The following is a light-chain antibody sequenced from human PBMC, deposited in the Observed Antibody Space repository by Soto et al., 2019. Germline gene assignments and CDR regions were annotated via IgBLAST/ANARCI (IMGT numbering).Light chain of an antibody. CDR2: DAS. Sequence: EIVLTQSPATLSLSPGERATLSCRASQSVDAYLAWYQQRPGQAPRLLIFDASNRATGIPTRFSGSGSGTDFTLTISSLEPEDFAVYYRQQRSNWAPTFGQRTKVEIK. CDR3: QQRSNWAPT. CDR1: QSVDAY. J-gene: IGKJ1*01. V-gene: IGKV3-11*01.